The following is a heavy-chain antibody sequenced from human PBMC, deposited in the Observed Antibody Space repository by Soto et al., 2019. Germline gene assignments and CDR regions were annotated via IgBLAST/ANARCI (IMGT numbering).Heavy chain of an antibody. V-gene: IGHV4-59*01. Sequence: QVQLQESGPGLVKPSETLSLTCTVSGGSISSYYWSWIRQPPGKGLEWIGYIYYSGSTNYNPSLTSRVTISVDTSKNQFSLKLSSVTAADTAVYYCARGEERVAMLSGYWGQGTLVTVSS. J-gene: IGHJ4*02. CDR2: IYYSGST. CDR3: ARGEERVAMLSGY. CDR1: GGSISSYY. D-gene: IGHD3-16*01.